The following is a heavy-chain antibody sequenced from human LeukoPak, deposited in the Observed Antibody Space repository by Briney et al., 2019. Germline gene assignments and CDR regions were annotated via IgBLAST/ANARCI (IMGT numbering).Heavy chain of an antibody. Sequence: GGSLRLSCAASGFTSSSYRMHWVRQAPGKGLVWVSRINSDGSSTTYADSVKGRCTISRDNVKNTLYLQMNSLRAEDTAVYNCARVEPIRLLVDYWGQGALVTVSS. J-gene: IGHJ4*02. CDR2: INSDGSST. CDR3: ARVEPIRLLVDY. V-gene: IGHV3-74*01. CDR1: GFTSSSYR. D-gene: IGHD3-3*01.